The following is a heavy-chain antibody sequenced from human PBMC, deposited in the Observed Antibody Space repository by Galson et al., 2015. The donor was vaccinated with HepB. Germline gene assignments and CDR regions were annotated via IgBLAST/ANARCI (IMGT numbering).Heavy chain of an antibody. J-gene: IGHJ4*02. Sequence: SLRLSCAASGFTFSNAWMNWVRQAPGKGLEWVGRIKSKTNGETTDYGAPVKGRFTISRDDSKNTLYLQMNSLKTEDTAIYYCTTDIVSTMSNYFDYWGQGTLVTVSS. D-gene: IGHD5-12*01. CDR1: GFTFSNAW. V-gene: IGHV3-15*01. CDR2: IKSKTNGETT. CDR3: TTDIVSTMSNYFDY.